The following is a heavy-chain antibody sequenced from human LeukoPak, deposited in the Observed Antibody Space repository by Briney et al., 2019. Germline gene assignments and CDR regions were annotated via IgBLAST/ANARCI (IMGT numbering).Heavy chain of an antibody. D-gene: IGHD1-14*01. J-gene: IGHJ4*02. CDR3: ARVPGPPGDQRSFDY. CDR1: GYTFTGYY. CDR2: INPNSGGT. Sequence: GASVKVSCKASGYTFTGYYMHWVRQAPGQGLEWMGWINPNSGGTNYAQKFQGRVTMTRDTSISTAYMELSRMRSDDTAVYYCARVPGPPGDQRSFDYWGQGTLVTVSS. V-gene: IGHV1-2*02.